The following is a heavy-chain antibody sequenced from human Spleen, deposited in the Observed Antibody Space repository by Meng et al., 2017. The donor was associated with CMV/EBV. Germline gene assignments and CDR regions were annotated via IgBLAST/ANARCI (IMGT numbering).Heavy chain of an antibody. CDR1: GGSVSSDSYY. V-gene: IGHV4-61*01. CDR2: ISYSGGT. D-gene: IGHD6-6*01. J-gene: IGHJ5*02. CDR3: ARYSSSSFDP. Sequence: TCTVSGGSVSSDSYYWSWIRQPPGKGLEWIGYISYSGGTNYNPSLKRRVIISVDTSKNKFSLKLSSVTAADTAVYYCARYSSSSFDPWGQGTLVTVSS.